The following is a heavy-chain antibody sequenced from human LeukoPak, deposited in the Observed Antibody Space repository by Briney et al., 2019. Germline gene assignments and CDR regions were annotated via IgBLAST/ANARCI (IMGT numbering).Heavy chain of an antibody. Sequence: PGGSLRLSCAASGFTFSSYAMSWVRQAPGKGLEWVAVISYDGSNKYYADSVKGRFTISRDNSKNTLYLQMNSLRAEDTAVYYCALEGYYGSGSYYPWGYYYYYGMDVWGQGTTVTVSS. D-gene: IGHD3-10*01. CDR1: GFTFSSYA. V-gene: IGHV3-30*03. CDR2: ISYDGSNK. CDR3: ALEGYYGSGSYYPWGYYYYYGMDV. J-gene: IGHJ6*02.